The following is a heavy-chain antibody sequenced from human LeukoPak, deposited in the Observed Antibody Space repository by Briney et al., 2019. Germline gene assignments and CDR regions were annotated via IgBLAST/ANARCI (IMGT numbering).Heavy chain of an antibody. D-gene: IGHD2-2*02. CDR1: GYTFTGYY. Sequence: ASVKVSCKASGYTFTGYYMHWARQAPGQGLEWMGWINPNSGGTNYAQKFQGRVTMTRDTSISTAYMELSRLRSDDAAVYYCAREDPTCSSTSRYTRWFDPWGQGTLVTVSS. CDR3: AREDPTCSSTSRYTRWFDP. CDR2: INPNSGGT. J-gene: IGHJ5*02. V-gene: IGHV1-2*02.